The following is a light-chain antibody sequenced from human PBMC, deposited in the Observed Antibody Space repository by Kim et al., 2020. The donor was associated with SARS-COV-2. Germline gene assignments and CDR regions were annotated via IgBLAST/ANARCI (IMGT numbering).Light chain of an antibody. CDR1: QSISSN. J-gene: IGKJ2*01. CDR3: QQYNKWPYT. V-gene: IGKV3-15*01. Sequence: EIVMTQLPATLSVSPGERATLSCRASQSISSNLAWYQRKPGQAPRLLIYGASTRATGIPARFSGSGSGTEFTLTINSLLSEDFVLYYCQQYNKWPYTFGQGTKLEI. CDR2: GAS.